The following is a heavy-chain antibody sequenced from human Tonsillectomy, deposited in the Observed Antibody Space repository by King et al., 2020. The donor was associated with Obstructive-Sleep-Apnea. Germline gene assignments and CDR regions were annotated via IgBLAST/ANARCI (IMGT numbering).Heavy chain of an antibody. CDR2: ISGSGGST. D-gene: IGHD6-6*01. V-gene: IGHV3-23*04. CDR3: AVTDSSSVWELLSEDYSMDV. J-gene: IGHJ6*02. CDR1: GFTFSTYD. Sequence: VQLVESGGGLVQPGGSLRLSCAASGFTFSTYDMSWVRQAPGKGLEWVSGISGSGGSTYYEDSVKGRLTLSRDNSKNTLHQQINRLRAEDTDVYYWAVTDSSSVWELLSEDYSMDVWGQGTTVTVSS.